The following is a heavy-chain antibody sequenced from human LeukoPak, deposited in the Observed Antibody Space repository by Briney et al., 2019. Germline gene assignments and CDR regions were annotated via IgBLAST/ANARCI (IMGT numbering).Heavy chain of an antibody. J-gene: IGHJ3*01. V-gene: IGHV4-59*11. Sequence: SETLSLTCAVSDDSFSSHYWTWIRQPPGKGLEWIGYISYIGSTNYNPSLKSRVTISIDTSKNQFSLQLTSVTAADTAVYYCARDLVTVTKGFDVWGQGTMVSVSS. CDR3: ARDLVTVTKGFDV. CDR2: ISYIGST. CDR1: DDSFSSHY. D-gene: IGHD4-17*01.